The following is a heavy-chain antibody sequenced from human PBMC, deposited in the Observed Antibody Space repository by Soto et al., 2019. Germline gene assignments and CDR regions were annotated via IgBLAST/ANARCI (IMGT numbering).Heavy chain of an antibody. V-gene: IGHV1-3*01. CDR3: ARSIVGATIGNWFDP. Sequence: QVQLVQSGAEVKKPGASVKVSCKASGYTFTSYAMHWVRQAPEQRLEWMGWINAGNGNTKYSQKFQGRVTITRDTSASTAYMELSSLRSEDTAVYYCARSIVGATIGNWFDPWGQGTLVTVSS. D-gene: IGHD1-26*01. CDR2: INAGNGNT. CDR1: GYTFTSYA. J-gene: IGHJ5*02.